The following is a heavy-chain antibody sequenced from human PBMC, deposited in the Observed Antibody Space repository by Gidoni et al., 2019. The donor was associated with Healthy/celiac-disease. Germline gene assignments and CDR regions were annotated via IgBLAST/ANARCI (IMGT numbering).Heavy chain of an antibody. CDR1: GGTFSSYT. CDR3: ARELYSSGWSPPPGFDP. J-gene: IGHJ5*02. D-gene: IGHD6-19*01. Sequence: QVQLVQSGAEVKKPGSSVKVSCKASGGTFSSYTISWVRQAPGQGLEWMGRIIPILGIANYAQKFQGRVTITADKSTSTAYMELSSLRSEDTAVYYCARELYSSGWSPPPGFDPWGQGTLVTVSS. CDR2: IIPILGIA. V-gene: IGHV1-69*08.